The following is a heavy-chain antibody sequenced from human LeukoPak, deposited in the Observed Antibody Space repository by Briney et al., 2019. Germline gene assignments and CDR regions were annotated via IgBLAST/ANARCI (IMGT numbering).Heavy chain of an antibody. J-gene: IGHJ4*02. CDR2: IYYSGST. Sequence: PSETLSLTCTVSGGSISSGDYYWSWIRQPPGKGLEWIGYIYYSGSTYYNPSLKSRVTISVDTSKNQFSLKLSSVTAADTAVYYCARDGDCSSISCYTGDWGQGTLVTVSS. CDR3: ARDGDCSSISCYTGD. D-gene: IGHD2-2*02. CDR1: GGSISSGDYY. V-gene: IGHV4-30-4*08.